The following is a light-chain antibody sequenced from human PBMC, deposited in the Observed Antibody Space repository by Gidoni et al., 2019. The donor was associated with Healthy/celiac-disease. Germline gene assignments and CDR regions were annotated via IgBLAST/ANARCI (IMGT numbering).Light chain of an antibody. V-gene: IGKV3-11*01. CDR2: DAS. CDR3: QQRSNWPPWT. CDR1: QSVSSY. Sequence: IVLTQSPATLSVSQGERATLSCRASQSVSSYLAWYQQKPGQAPRLLIYDASNRATGIPARFSGSGSGTDFTLTISSLEPEDFAVYYCQQRSNWPPWTFGQGTKVEIK. J-gene: IGKJ1*01.